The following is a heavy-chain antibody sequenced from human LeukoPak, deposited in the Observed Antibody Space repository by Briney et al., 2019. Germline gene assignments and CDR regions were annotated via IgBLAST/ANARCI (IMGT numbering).Heavy chain of an antibody. D-gene: IGHD3-10*01. Sequence: ASVKVSCKASGYTFTGYYMHWVRQAPGQGLEWMGWINPNGGGTNYAQKFQGRVTMTRDTSISTAYMELSRLRSEDTAVYYCARGYYGSGSYSEYFQYWGQGTLVTVSS. J-gene: IGHJ1*01. V-gene: IGHV1-2*02. CDR3: ARGYYGSGSYSEYFQY. CDR1: GYTFTGYY. CDR2: INPNGGGT.